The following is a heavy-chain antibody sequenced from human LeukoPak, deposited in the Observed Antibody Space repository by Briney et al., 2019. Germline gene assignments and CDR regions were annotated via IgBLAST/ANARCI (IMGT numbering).Heavy chain of an antibody. J-gene: IGHJ4*02. V-gene: IGHV3-23*01. CDR3: AKVFAVVPTYYFDY. CDR1: GFTFSSYA. D-gene: IGHD2-2*01. CDR2: ISGGGGST. Sequence: GGSLRLSCAASGFTFSSYAMSWVRQAPGKGLEWVSTISGGGGSTYYADSVKGRFTISRDNSKNTLYLQMNSLGAEDTAVYSSAKVFAVVPTYYFDYWGQGTLVTVSS.